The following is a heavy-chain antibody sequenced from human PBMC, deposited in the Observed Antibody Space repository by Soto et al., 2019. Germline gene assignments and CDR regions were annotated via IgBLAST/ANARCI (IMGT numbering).Heavy chain of an antibody. V-gene: IGHV4-59*01. CDR3: ARGRHCTSTSCFGYHNIWFDT. Sequence: SETLSLTCTVSGGSISSDYWGWIRQPPGKGLEWIAYIYYSGSTSYNPSLKSRATISLDTSRNQFSLKLTSVTAADTAVYYCARGRHCTSTSCFGYHNIWFDTWGQGTLVTVS. D-gene: IGHD2-2*01. CDR1: GGSISSDY. J-gene: IGHJ5*02. CDR2: IYYSGST.